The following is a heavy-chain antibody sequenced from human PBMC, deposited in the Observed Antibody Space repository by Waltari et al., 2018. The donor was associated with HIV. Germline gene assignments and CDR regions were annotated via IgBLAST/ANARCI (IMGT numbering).Heavy chain of an antibody. J-gene: IGHJ4*02. V-gene: IGHV3-48*01. CDR3: ARKPHDY. CDR2: ISSSSSTI. CDR1: GLPLSSDS. Sequence: EVQLVESGGGLGQPGGSLRLSCAASGLPLSSDSMNWVRQAPGKGLEWVSYISSSSSTIYYADSVKGRFTISRDNAKNSLYLQMNSLRAEDTAVYYCARKPHDYWGQGTLVTVSS.